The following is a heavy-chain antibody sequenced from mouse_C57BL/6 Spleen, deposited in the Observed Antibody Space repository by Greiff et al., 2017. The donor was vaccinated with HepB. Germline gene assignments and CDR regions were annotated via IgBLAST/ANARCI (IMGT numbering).Heavy chain of an antibody. J-gene: IGHJ3*01. CDR2: IYPSDSET. V-gene: IGHV1-61*01. CDR1: GYTFTSYW. D-gene: IGHD2-5*01. CDR3: ARSGYSNLSAY. Sequence: QVQLQQPGAELVRPGSSVKLSCKASGYTFTSYWMDWVKQRPGQGLEWIGNIYPSDSETHYNQKFKDKATLTVDKSSSTAYMQLSSLTSEDSAVYYCARSGYSNLSAYWGQGTLVTVSA.